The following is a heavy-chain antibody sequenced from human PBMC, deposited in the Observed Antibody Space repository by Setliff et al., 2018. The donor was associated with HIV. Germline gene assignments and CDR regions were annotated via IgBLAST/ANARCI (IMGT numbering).Heavy chain of an antibody. Sequence: SETLSLTCTLSGFSISSDGFYWSWIRQPPGKGLEWIGCISHSGNTNFNPSLNSRVTISLDTSKNQFSLRLTSLTAADTAIYYCARSTVGAGASFPWGRGILVTVSS. J-gene: IGHJ5*02. CDR1: GFSISSDGFY. CDR2: ISHSGNT. D-gene: IGHD1-26*01. V-gene: IGHV4-61*08. CDR3: ARSTVGAGASFP.